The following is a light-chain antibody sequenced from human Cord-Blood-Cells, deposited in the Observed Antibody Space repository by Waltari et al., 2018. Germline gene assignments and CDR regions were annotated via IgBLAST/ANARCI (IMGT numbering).Light chain of an antibody. J-gene: IGLJ2*01. CDR3: SSYAGSNNLV. V-gene: IGLV2-8*01. CDR2: EVS. Sequence: QSALTQTPSASGSPGQSVTLSCTGTSSDVGGYNYVSWYQQHQGKAPKLMIYEVSKRPSGVPDRFSGSKSGNTASLTVSGLQAEDEADYYCSSYAGSNNLVFGGGTKLTVL. CDR1: SSDVGGYNY.